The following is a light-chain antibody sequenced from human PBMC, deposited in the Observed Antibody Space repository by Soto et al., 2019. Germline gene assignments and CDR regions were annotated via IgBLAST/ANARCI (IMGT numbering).Light chain of an antibody. CDR2: AAS. J-gene: IGKJ5*01. V-gene: IGKV1-5*01. CDR3: QQYGGSPRT. Sequence: DIQMTQSLYTLSASVGDRVTITCPASQSISSWLAWYQQKPEKAPNLLIYAASSLQGGVPSRFSGSGSGTEFTLTIARLEPEDFEVYYCQQYGGSPRTFGQGTRLEIK. CDR1: QSISSW.